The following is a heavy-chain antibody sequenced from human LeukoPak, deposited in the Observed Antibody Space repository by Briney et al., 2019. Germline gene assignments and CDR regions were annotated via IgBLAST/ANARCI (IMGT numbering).Heavy chain of an antibody. D-gene: IGHD6-13*01. CDR3: ARAATSSWRDFDY. J-gene: IGHJ4*02. Sequence: ASVKVSCKASGYTFTSYAMHWVRQAPGQRLEWMGWINAGNGNTKYSQKFQDRVTIASDTSASTAYMELSSLRSEDTAVYYCARAATSSWRDFDYWGQGTLVTVSS. CDR2: INAGNGNT. V-gene: IGHV1-3*01. CDR1: GYTFTSYA.